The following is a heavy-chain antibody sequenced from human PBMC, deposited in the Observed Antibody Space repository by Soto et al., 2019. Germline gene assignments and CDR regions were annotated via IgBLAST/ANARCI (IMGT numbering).Heavy chain of an antibody. Sequence: QLQLQESGPGLVKPSETLSLTGTVSGGSISSSSYYWGWIRQPPGKGLEWIGRSYYSGSTYYNPSLKSRVTISVYTATNQFSLTLSSVTAADTAVYYCASKTHFDWLLWWGQGTLVTVSS. CDR1: GGSISSSSYY. CDR2: SYYSGST. J-gene: IGHJ4*02. CDR3: ASKTHFDWLLW. D-gene: IGHD3-9*01. V-gene: IGHV4-39*01.